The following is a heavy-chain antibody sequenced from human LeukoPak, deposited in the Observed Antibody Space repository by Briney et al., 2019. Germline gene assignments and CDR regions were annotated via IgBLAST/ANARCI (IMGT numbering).Heavy chain of an antibody. V-gene: IGHV3-20*04. D-gene: IGHD5-12*01. CDR1: GFTFDDYG. J-gene: IGHJ6*03. Sequence: AGSLRLSCAASGFTFDDYGMSWVRQAPGKGLEWVSGINWNGGSTGYADSVKGRFTISRDNAKNSLYLQMNSLRAEDTALYYCARYSGYDWSTDYMDVWGTGTTVTVSS. CDR3: ARYSGYDWSTDYMDV. CDR2: INWNGGST.